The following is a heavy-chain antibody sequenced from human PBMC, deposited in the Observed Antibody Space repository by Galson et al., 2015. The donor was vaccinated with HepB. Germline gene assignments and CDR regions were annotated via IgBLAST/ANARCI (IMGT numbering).Heavy chain of an antibody. D-gene: IGHD6-13*01. J-gene: IGHJ4*02. Sequence: SLRLSCATSGFTFSSYAMHWVRQAPGKGLEWVAVISYDESNTYYADSVKGRFTISRDNSKNTLYLQMNSLRAEDTAVYYCARDNRWRSTSWSIFDYWGQGTLVTVSS. V-gene: IGHV3-30-3*01. CDR2: ISYDESNT. CDR3: ARDNRWRSTSWSIFDY. CDR1: GFTFSSYA.